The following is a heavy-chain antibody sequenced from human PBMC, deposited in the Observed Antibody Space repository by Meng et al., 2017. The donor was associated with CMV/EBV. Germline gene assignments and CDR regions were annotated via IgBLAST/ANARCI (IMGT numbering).Heavy chain of an antibody. CDR1: GGSISSYY. Sequence: QAQAEAGRAGPAGPSATLSLVCTVSGGSISSYYWSWIRQPGGKLLELIVSIYTSGSTNYTSSLKLRVIMSVDTSKNQFSLKLSVVTAAATAVYYCARGQEVDYGAYVGLDYWGQGTLVTVSS. V-gene: IGHV4-4*07. CDR2: IYTSGST. J-gene: IGHJ4*02. D-gene: IGHD4-17*01. CDR3: ARGQEVDYGAYVGLDY.